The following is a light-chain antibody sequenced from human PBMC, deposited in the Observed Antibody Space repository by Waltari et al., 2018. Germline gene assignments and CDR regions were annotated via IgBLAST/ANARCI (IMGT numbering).Light chain of an antibody. CDR1: QSISSY. J-gene: IGKJ1*01. V-gene: IGKV1-39*01. Sequence: DIHMTQSPSSLSASVVDRVTITCRASQSISSYLNWYQQKPGKAPKLLIYAASSLQSGVPSRFSGSGSGTDFTLTISSLQPEDFATYYCQQSYSTPPTFGQGTKVEIK. CDR3: QQSYSTPPT. CDR2: AAS.